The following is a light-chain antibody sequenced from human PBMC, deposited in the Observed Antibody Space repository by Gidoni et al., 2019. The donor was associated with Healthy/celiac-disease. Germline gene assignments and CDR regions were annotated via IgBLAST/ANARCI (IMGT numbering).Light chain of an antibody. Sequence: DIQMTQSPSTLSASVGDRVTITGRASQSISSWLAWYQQKPGKAPKLLIYKASSLESGVPSRVSGSGSGTEFTLTICSLQPDDFATYYCQQYNSYSWTFGQGTKVEIK. J-gene: IGKJ1*01. V-gene: IGKV1-5*03. CDR1: QSISSW. CDR3: QQYNSYSWT. CDR2: KAS.